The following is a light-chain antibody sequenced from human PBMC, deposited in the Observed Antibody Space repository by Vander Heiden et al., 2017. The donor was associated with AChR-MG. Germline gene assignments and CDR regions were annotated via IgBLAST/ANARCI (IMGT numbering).Light chain of an antibody. CDR1: QLGNKN. Sequence: SYEVTQPPSVSVSPGQTASITCSGDQLGNKNVCWYQQKPGQSPVLVIYQDIKRPSGIPERFSGSNSGNTATLTISGTQAMDEADYYCQAWDTSTRGLGGGTKL. V-gene: IGLV3-1*01. CDR3: QAWDTSTRG. J-gene: IGLJ2*01. CDR2: QDI.